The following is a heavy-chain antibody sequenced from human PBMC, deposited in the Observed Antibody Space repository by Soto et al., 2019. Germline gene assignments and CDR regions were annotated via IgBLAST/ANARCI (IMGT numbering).Heavy chain of an antibody. CDR3: ARVSGSYYYGMDV. V-gene: IGHV4-4*02. Sequence: QVQLQESGPGLVKPSGTLSLTCAVSGGSISSSYWWSWVRQPPGKGLEWIGEIYHSGSTNYNTSLKSRVTISVDKSKNQFSLKVTSVTAADTAVYYCARVSGSYYYGMDVWGQGTKVTVSS. CDR2: IYHSGST. CDR1: GGSISSSYW. J-gene: IGHJ6*02.